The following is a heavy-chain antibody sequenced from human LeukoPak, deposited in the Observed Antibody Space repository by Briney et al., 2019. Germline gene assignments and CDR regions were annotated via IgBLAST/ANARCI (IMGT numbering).Heavy chain of an antibody. CDR1: GFTFSSYA. D-gene: IGHD6-19*01. V-gene: IGHV3-23*01. J-gene: IGHJ4*02. CDR3: AKDGGIAVAGTDY. Sequence: GGSLRLSCAASGFTFSSYAMSWVRQAPGKGLEWVSAISGSGGSTYYADSVKGRFAISRDNAKNSLYLQMNSLGAEDTALYYCAKDGGIAVAGTDYWGQGTLVTVSS. CDR2: ISGSGGST.